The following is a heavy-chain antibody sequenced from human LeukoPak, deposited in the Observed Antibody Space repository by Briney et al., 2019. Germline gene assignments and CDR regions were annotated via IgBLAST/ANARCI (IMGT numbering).Heavy chain of an antibody. CDR2: ISYDGSNK. CDR3: AKDRASGPGAFDI. D-gene: IGHD3-10*01. J-gene: IGHJ3*02. Sequence: GGSLRLSCAASGFTFSSYGMHWVRQAPGKGLEWVAVISYDGSNKYYADSVKGRFTISRDNSKNTLYLQMNSLRAEDTAVYYCAKDRASGPGAFDIWGQGTMVTVSS. V-gene: IGHV3-30*18. CDR1: GFTFSSYG.